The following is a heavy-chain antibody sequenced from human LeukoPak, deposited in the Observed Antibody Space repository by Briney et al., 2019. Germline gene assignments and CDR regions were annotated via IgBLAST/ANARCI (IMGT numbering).Heavy chain of an antibody. V-gene: IGHV3-74*01. D-gene: IGHD4-11*01. CDR1: GFTFGSYW. Sequence: PGGSLRLSCAASGFTFGSYWMHWVRQAPGKGLVWVSRINSDGSSTSYADSVKGRFTISRDNAKNTLYLQMNSLRAEDTAVYYCARMTTIRAFDIWGQGTMVTVSS. J-gene: IGHJ3*02. CDR2: INSDGSST. CDR3: ARMTTIRAFDI.